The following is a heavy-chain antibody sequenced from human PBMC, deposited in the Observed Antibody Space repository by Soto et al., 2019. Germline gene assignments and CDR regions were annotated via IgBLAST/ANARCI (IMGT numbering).Heavy chain of an antibody. CDR2: IYWDDDK. J-gene: IGHJ5*02. Sequence: QITLKESGPTLVKPTQTLTLTCTFSGFSLSTSGVGVGWIRQPPGKALEWLALIYWDDDKRYSPSLKSRLTXTXXPPTNPVVLTMTNMDPVDTATYHCARVRPYNWFDPWGQGTLVTVSS. D-gene: IGHD6-6*01. V-gene: IGHV2-5*02. CDR1: GFSLSTSGVG. CDR3: ARVRPYNWFDP.